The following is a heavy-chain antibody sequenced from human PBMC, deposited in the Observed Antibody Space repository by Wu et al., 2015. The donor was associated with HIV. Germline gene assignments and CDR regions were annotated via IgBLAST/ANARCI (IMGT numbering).Heavy chain of an antibody. J-gene: IGHJ4*02. Sequence: QVHLVQFGGEVKKPGSSVKVTCKASGDGFTSYAISWVRQAPGQGLEWMGGITPLFGTTNYAQKFQGRLTITADESTTTGYMELNSLNSDDTAVYYCARDDVLGTSFDYWGQGTLVTVSS. V-gene: IGHV1-69*12. D-gene: IGHD3-16*01. CDR1: GDGFTSYA. CDR2: ITPLFGTT. CDR3: ARDDVLGTSFDY.